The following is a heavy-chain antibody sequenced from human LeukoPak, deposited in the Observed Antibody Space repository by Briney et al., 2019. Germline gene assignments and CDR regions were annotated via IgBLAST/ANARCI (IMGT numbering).Heavy chain of an antibody. D-gene: IGHD3-10*01. CDR3: ASADTYYYGSGSPNPPFDP. CDR1: GGTFSSYT. V-gene: IGHV1-69*02. J-gene: IGHJ5*02. CDR2: IIPILGIA. Sequence: GASVKVSCKASGGTFSSYTISWVRQAPGQGLEWMGRIIPILGIANYAQKFQGRVTITADKSTSTAYMELSSLRSEDTAVYYCASADTYYYGSGSPNPPFDPWGQGTLVTVSS.